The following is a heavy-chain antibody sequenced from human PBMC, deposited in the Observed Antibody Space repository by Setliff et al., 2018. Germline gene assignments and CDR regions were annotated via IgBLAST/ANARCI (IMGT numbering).Heavy chain of an antibody. J-gene: IGHJ5*02. D-gene: IGHD3-10*01. Sequence: PGGSLRLSCAASGFTFSSYSLNWVRQAPGKGLEWVSSISSSSSYIYYADSVQGRFTISRHNAKNSLYLQMNSLRAGDTAVYYCARDLIRGAPNWFDPWGQGTLVTVSS. CDR2: ISSSSSYI. CDR1: GFTFSSYS. V-gene: IGHV3-21*01. CDR3: ARDLIRGAPNWFDP.